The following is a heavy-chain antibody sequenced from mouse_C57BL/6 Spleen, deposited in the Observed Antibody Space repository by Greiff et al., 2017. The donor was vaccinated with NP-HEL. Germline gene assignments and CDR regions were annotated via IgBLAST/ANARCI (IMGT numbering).Heavy chain of an antibody. J-gene: IGHJ2*01. CDR2: IDPEDGDT. CDR3: TSTWYCGSRGYFDY. Sequence: EVQLVESGAELVRPGASVKLSCTASGFNFKDYYMHWVKQRPEQGLEWIGRIDPEDGDTEYAPKFKGKATMTADTSSNTAYLQLSSLTSEDTAVYYCTSTWYCGSRGYFDYWGQGTTLTVSS. D-gene: IGHD1-1*01. CDR1: GFNFKDYY. V-gene: IGHV14-1*01.